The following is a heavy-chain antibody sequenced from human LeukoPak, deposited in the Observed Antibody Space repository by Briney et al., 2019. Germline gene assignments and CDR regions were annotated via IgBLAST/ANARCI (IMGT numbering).Heavy chain of an antibody. V-gene: IGHV1-2*02. D-gene: IGHD3-22*01. J-gene: IGHJ3*02. CDR2: INPNSGGT. CDR3: ARVRYDRSGDPFDI. Sequence: ASVKVSCKASGFTFSDYYIHWIRQAPGQGLEWVGWINPNSGGTNYGQNFRGRVTMTRDTSISTAFMDLARLRSDDTAVYYCARVRYDRSGDPFDIWGQGTMVTVSS. CDR1: GFTFSDYY.